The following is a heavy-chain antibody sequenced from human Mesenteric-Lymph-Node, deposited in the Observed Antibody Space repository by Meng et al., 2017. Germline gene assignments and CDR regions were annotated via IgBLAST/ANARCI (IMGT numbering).Heavy chain of an antibody. D-gene: IGHD5-12*01. CDR1: GCPISSGDYY. J-gene: IGHJ4*02. Sequence: QAQLQDSGPGLVKPSQTLCLIRPVTGCPISSGDYYWRWIRQPPGKGLEWIGYIYYSGSTYYNPSRKSRVTISVDTSKNQFSLRLTSVTAADTAVYYCAGERRGVATVDYWGQGTLVTVSS. CDR3: AGERRGVATVDY. CDR2: IYYSGST. V-gene: IGHV4-30-4*01.